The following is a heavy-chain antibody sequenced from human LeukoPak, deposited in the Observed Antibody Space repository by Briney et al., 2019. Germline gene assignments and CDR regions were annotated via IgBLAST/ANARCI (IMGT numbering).Heavy chain of an antibody. CDR1: GYTFTSHY. J-gene: IGHJ3*02. D-gene: IGHD4-17*01. Sequence: ASVKVSCKTSGYTFTSHYMHWVRQAPGQGLEWMGVINPSDHFTRYAQKFQGRVTMTRDLSTSTAYMELSSLRSEDTAVYYCARWDGDSAFGDAFDIWGQGTMVTVSS. CDR2: INPSDHFT. V-gene: IGHV1-46*01. CDR3: ARWDGDSAFGDAFDI.